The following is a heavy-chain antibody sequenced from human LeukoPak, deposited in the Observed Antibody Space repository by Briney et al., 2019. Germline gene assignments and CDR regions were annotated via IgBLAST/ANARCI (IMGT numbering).Heavy chain of an antibody. CDR1: GFTFTNYA. CDR2: IYYSGST. D-gene: IGHD2-21*02. Sequence: GSLRLSCAASGFTFTNYAMSWVRQAPGKGLEWIGFIYYSGSTNYNPSLKSRVTISVDPSKNQFSLKLSSVTAADTAVYYCAREAYCGGDCYSGFDYWGQGTLVTVSS. CDR3: AREAYCGGDCYSGFDY. V-gene: IGHV4-59*01. J-gene: IGHJ4*02.